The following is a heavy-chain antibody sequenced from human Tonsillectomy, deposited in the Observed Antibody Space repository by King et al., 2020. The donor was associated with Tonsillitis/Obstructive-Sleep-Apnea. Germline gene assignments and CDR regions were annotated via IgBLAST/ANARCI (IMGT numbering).Heavy chain of an antibody. Sequence: QLVQSGAEVKKPGASVKVSCRASGYTFTRNNVHWVRQAPGQGLEWMGIINPSDGIPTYAQKFQGRVTMTTDTATSTVNMELSSLRADDTAVYYCVRDDKDGRHLDYWGQGSLVSVSS. V-gene: IGHV1-46*01. CDR2: INPSDGIP. D-gene: IGHD2-15*01. CDR1: GYTFTRNN. J-gene: IGHJ4*02. CDR3: VRDDKDGRHLDY.